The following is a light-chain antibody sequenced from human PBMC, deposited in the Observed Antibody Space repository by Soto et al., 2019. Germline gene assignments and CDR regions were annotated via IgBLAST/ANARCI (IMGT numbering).Light chain of an antibody. CDR1: SSNIGNNY. V-gene: IGLV1-51*01. CDR2: DNN. CDR3: DSWDNSLSVVL. J-gene: IGLJ2*01. Sequence: SVLTQPPSVSAAPGQRVTISCSGSSSNIGNNYVSWYQQLPGTAPKLLIYDNNKRPSGIPDRFSGSTSGTSATLAIAGLQTGDEADYYCDSWDNSLSVVLFGGGTKVTVL.